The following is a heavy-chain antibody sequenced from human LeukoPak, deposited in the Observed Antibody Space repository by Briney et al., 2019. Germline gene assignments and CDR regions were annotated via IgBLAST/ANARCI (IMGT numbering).Heavy chain of an antibody. V-gene: IGHV1-24*01. J-gene: IGHJ4*02. Sequence: ASVTVSFKVSGYTLTELSMHWVRQAPGKGLEWMGGFDPENGETIYAQKFQGRVTMTEDTSTDTAYMELSSLRSEDTAVYYCARSSIIAAAGPYYFDYWGQGTLVTVSS. CDR3: ARSSIIAAAGPYYFDY. D-gene: IGHD6-13*01. CDR2: FDPENGET. CDR1: GYTLTELS.